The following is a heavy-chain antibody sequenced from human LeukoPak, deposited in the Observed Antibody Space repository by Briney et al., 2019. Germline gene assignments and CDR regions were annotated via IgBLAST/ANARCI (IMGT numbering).Heavy chain of an antibody. CDR3: ARGGGYYYDSSGYRDDAFDI. CDR1: GGSFSGYY. CDR2: INHSGST. V-gene: IGHV4-34*01. Sequence: SETLSLTCAVYGGSFSGYYWSWIRQPPGKGLEWIGEINHSGSTNYNPSLKSRVTISVDTSKNQFSLKLSSVTAADTAVYYCARGGGYYYDSSGYRDDAFDIWGQGTMVTVSS. J-gene: IGHJ3*02. D-gene: IGHD3-22*01.